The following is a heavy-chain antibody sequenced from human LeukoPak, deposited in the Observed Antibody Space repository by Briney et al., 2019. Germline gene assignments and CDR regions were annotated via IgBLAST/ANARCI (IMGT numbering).Heavy chain of an antibody. D-gene: IGHD1-26*01. J-gene: IGHJ4*02. V-gene: IGHV4-38-2*02. CDR1: GYSISSNYY. Sequence: SETLSLTCTVSGYSISSNYYWAWIRQPPGKGLEWIGNMFHSGTTAYNPSLKSRVTISKDTSKNQFSLNLRFVTAADTAVYYCARVVGATQLDYWGQGSLVTASS. CDR3: ARVVGATQLDY. CDR2: MFHSGTT.